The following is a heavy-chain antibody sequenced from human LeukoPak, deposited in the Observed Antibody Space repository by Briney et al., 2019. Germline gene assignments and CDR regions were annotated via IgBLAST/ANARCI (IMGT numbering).Heavy chain of an antibody. CDR2: TYYRSKWYN. CDR1: GDSVSSNSAA. CDR3: ARDNWNLGYYYYYMDV. Sequence: SQTLSLTCAVSGDSVSSNSAAWNWIRQSPSRGLEWLARTYYRSKWYNDYAVSVKSRITINPDTSKNQFSLQLNSVTPEDTAVYYCARDNWNLGYYYYYMDVWGKGTTVTVSS. D-gene: IGHD1-20*01. V-gene: IGHV6-1*01. J-gene: IGHJ6*03.